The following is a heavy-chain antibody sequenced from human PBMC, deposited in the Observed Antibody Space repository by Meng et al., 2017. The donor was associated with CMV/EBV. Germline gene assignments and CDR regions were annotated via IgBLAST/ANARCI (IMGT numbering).Heavy chain of an antibody. CDR2: IIPIFGTA. Sequence: SVKVSCKASGGTFSSYAISWVRQAPGQGLEWMGGIIPIFGTANYAQKFQGRVTITTDESTSTAYMELNSLRSEDTAVYYCARVEMATSIRDHYGMDVWGQGTTVTVSS. V-gene: IGHV1-69*05. CDR1: GGTFSSYA. CDR3: ARVEMATSIRDHYGMDV. D-gene: IGHD5-24*01. J-gene: IGHJ6*02.